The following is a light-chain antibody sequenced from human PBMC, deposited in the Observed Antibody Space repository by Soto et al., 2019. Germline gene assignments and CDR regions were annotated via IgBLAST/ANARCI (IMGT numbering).Light chain of an antibody. V-gene: IGKV4-1*01. J-gene: IGKJ4*01. Sequence: DIVMTQSPDSLTVSQGERVTINCKSSQSVLYIPNKKNYLAWYQQKAGQPPRLLIYWASFRESGVPDRFSGSGSETDFTLTISSLQAEGVAVYYCQHYFDSPAFGGGTKVEI. CDR2: WAS. CDR3: QHYFDSPA. CDR1: QSVLYIPNKKNY.